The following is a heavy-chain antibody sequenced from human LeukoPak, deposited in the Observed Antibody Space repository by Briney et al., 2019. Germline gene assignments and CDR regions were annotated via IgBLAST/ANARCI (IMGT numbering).Heavy chain of an antibody. V-gene: IGHV4-59*01. D-gene: IGHD6-19*01. CDR2: ICYSGST. Sequence: SETLSLTCTVSGGSISSYYWSWIRQPPGKGLEWIGYICYSGSTNYNPSLKSRVTISVDTSKNQFSLKLSSVTAADTAVYYCARGLAVAGTPFDYWGQGTLVTVSS. J-gene: IGHJ4*02. CDR3: ARGLAVAGTPFDY. CDR1: GGSISSYY.